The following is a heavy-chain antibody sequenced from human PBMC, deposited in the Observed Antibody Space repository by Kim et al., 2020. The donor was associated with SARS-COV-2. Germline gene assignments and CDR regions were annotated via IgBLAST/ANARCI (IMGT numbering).Heavy chain of an antibody. CDR2: FDPEDGET. CDR3: ATANDRTLPHNWNYVYYYYGMDV. J-gene: IGHJ6*02. D-gene: IGHD1-7*01. V-gene: IGHV1-24*01. Sequence: ASVKVSCKVSGYTLTELSMHWVRQAPGKGLEWMGGFDPEDGETIYAQKFQGRVTMTEDTSTDTAYMELSSLRSEDTAVYYCATANDRTLPHNWNYVYYYYGMDVWGQGTTVTVSS. CDR1: GYTLTELS.